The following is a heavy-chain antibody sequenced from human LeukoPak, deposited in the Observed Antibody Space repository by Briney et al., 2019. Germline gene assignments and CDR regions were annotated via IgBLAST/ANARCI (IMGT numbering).Heavy chain of an antibody. CDR1: GYTFTSYD. V-gene: IGHV1-8*01. D-gene: IGHD6-13*01. J-gene: IGHJ5*02. CDR3: ARVLAAAGKNRFLVRRLTPKSWFDP. Sequence: GASVNLSCKASGYTFTSYDINWVRQAPAQGHEWMGWRNPNSGNTGYAHKFHGRVTMTRNNSISTPYMELRSLRSEDTAVYYCARVLAAAGKNRFLVRRLTPKSWFDPWGQGTLVTVSS. CDR2: RNPNSGNT.